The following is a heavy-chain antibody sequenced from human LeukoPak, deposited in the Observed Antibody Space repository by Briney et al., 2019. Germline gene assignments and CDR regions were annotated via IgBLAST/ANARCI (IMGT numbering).Heavy chain of an antibody. Sequence: SGGSLRLSCAASGFTFSSYAMHWVRQAPGKGLEWVAFIRYDGSNKYYADSVKGRFTISRDNSKNTLYLQMNSLRAEDTAVYYCAKDAFPGIAVADFDYWGQGTLVTVSS. D-gene: IGHD6-19*01. V-gene: IGHV3-30*02. J-gene: IGHJ4*02. CDR1: GFTFSSYA. CDR2: IRYDGSNK. CDR3: AKDAFPGIAVADFDY.